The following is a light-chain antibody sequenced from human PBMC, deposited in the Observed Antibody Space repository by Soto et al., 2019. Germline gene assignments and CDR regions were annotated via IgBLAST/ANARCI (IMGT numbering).Light chain of an antibody. CDR3: CSYAGSSTSYV. CDR2: EGS. CDR1: SSDVGSYNL. J-gene: IGLJ1*01. V-gene: IGLV2-23*01. Sequence: QSALTQPASVSGSPGQSITISCTGTSSDVGSYNLVSWYQQHPGKAPKLMIYEGSKRPSGVSNRFSGSKSGNTASLTISGLQAEDEADYYCCSYAGSSTSYVFGTSTKVTVL.